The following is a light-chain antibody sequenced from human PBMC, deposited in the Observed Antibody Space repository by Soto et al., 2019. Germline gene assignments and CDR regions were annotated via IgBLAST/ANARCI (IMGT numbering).Light chain of an antibody. Sequence: DIQMTQSPSSLSASVGDRVTITCRASQSISSYLNWYQQKPGKAPKLLIYAASSLQSGVPSMFSDMGSGTAFTLTISSLPPEDFATYYCQQGYSTPPYTFGQGTKLEIK. CDR2: AAS. J-gene: IGKJ2*01. V-gene: IGKV1-39*01. CDR1: QSISSY. CDR3: QQGYSTPPYT.